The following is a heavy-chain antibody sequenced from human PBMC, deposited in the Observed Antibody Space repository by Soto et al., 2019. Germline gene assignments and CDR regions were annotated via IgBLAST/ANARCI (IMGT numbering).Heavy chain of an antibody. J-gene: IGHJ5*02. D-gene: IGHD6-6*01. V-gene: IGHV4-30-4*01. CDR1: GGSISSGDYY. CDR3: ASSSDNWFDP. CDR2: IYYSGST. Sequence: SETLSLTXTVSGGSISSGDYYWSWIRQPPGKGLEWIGYIYYSGSTYYNPSLKSRVTISVDTSKNQFFLKLSSVTAADTAVYYCASSSDNWFDPWGQGTLVTVSS.